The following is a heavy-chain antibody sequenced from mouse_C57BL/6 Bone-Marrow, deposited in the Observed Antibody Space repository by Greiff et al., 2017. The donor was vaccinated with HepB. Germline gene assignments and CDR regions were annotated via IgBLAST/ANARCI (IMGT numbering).Heavy chain of an antibody. V-gene: IGHV5-6*01. Sequence: EVKVVESGGDLAKPGGSLKLSCAASGFTFSSYGMSWVRQTPEKRLEWVATISSGGSYTYYPDRVKGRVTISRDNAKNTLYLQMSRLKSEDTAMYYCARHDPYGNSRVAYWGQGTRVTVSA. CDR1: GFTFSSYG. CDR2: ISSGGSYT. CDR3: ARHDPYGNSRVAY. J-gene: IGHJ3*01. D-gene: IGHD2-1*01.